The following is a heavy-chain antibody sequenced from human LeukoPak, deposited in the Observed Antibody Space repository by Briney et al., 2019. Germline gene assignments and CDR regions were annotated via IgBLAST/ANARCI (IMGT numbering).Heavy chain of an antibody. CDR3: AKIVWQQQLSHFDY. D-gene: IGHD6-13*01. V-gene: IGHV3-23*01. CDR1: GFTFSSYG. J-gene: IGHJ4*02. Sequence: PGGSLRLSCAASGFTFSSYGMSWVRQAPGKGLEWVSAISGSGGSTYYADSVKGRFTISRDNSKNTLYLQMNSLRAEDTAVYYCAKIVWQQQLSHFDYWGQGTLVTVSS. CDR2: ISGSGGST.